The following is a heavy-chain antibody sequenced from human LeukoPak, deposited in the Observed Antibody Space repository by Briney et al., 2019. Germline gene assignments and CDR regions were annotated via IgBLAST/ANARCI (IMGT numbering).Heavy chain of an antibody. V-gene: IGHV3-23*01. CDR2: IDYSGGST. D-gene: IGHD3-10*01. J-gene: IGHJ4*02. CDR1: GFTLSSYE. CDR3: AKDMTGSGSYGLGYFDY. Sequence: GGSLRLSCTASGFTLSSYEMSWIRQAPGKGLEWVSSIDYSGGSTHYADSVMGRFTISRDNAKNSLYLQMNSLRAEDTALYYCAKDMTGSGSYGLGYFDYWGQGTLVTVSS.